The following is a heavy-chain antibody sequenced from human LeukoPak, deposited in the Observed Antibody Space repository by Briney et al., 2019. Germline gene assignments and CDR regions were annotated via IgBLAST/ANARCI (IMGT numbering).Heavy chain of an antibody. D-gene: IGHD3-22*01. Sequence: GGSLRLSCEASGFTFSRYWMHWVRQAPGKGLVWVSRIKSDGKTNYADSVKGRFTISRDNAKNTVSLQMDSLRAEDTGVYYCARAPSEVGGYYPEYFRHWGQGTLVTV. CDR3: ARAPSEVGGYYPEYFRH. CDR2: IKSDGKT. V-gene: IGHV3-74*01. J-gene: IGHJ1*01. CDR1: GFTFSRYW.